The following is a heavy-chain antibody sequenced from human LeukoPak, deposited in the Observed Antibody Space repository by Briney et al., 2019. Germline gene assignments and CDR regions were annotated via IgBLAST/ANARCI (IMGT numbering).Heavy chain of an antibody. J-gene: IGHJ3*02. V-gene: IGHV3-7*03. CDR2: IKLDGSKK. Sequence: GGSLRLSCAASGFIFGKYWMSWVRQAPGKGLEWVANIKLDGSKKNYVDSVKGRFTISRDNTKNSLYLQMNSLRAEDTAVYYCARQWQVAFDIWGQGTMVTVSS. D-gene: IGHD6-19*01. CDR1: GFIFGKYW. CDR3: ARQWQVAFDI.